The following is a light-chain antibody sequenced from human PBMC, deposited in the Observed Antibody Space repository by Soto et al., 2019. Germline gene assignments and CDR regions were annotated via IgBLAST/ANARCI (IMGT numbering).Light chain of an antibody. CDR3: QNWSTDIRV. Sequence: QSVLTQPPSASASLGASVKLTCTLSSGHISYAIAWHQQQLEKGPRYLMKLNSDGSHSKGDGIPDRFSGSSSGAERYLTISSLQSEDEADYYCQNWSTDIRVFGGGTKLTVL. J-gene: IGLJ3*02. CDR2: LNSDGSH. V-gene: IGLV4-69*01. CDR1: SGHISYA.